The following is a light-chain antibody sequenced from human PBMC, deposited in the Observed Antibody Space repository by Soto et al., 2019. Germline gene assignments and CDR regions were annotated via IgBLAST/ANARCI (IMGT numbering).Light chain of an antibody. Sequence: EIVLTQSPGILSLSPGERATLSCRASQSVTSNYLAWYQQKPGQAPRLLIYGASSRATGIPDRFSGSGSGTDFTLTISRLEPADFAVYYCQQYGSSPWTFGQGTKVEI. CDR1: QSVTSNY. CDR2: GAS. V-gene: IGKV3-20*01. CDR3: QQYGSSPWT. J-gene: IGKJ1*01.